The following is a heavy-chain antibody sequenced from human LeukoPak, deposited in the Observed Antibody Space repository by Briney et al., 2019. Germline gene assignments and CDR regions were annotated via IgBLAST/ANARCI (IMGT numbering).Heavy chain of an antibody. CDR1: GGSLSSYH. CDR3: ARSFFVVSPASPYDAFEV. J-gene: IGHJ3*01. D-gene: IGHD2-21*01. V-gene: IGHV4-4*07. CDR2: VQTSGRT. Sequence: SETLSLTCSVSGGSLSSYHWSWIRRTAGKGLEWIGRVQTSGRTTYSPSLKSRVTISADTTKNQVSLKLTSVTAADTAVYYCARSFFVVSPASPYDAFEVWGQGTMVTVSS.